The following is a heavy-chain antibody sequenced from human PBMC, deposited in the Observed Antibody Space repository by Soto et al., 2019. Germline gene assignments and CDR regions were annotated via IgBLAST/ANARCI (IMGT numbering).Heavy chain of an antibody. J-gene: IGHJ6*02. CDR3: ARDFAGSGSYSYYYYGMDV. CDR1: GGTFSSYA. V-gene: IGHV1-69*13. CDR2: IIPIFGTA. Sequence: SVKVSCKASGGTFSSYAIGWVRQAPGQGLEWMGGIIPIFGTANYAQKFQGRVTITADESTSTAYMELSSLRSEDTAVYYCARDFAGSGSYSYYYYGMDVWGQGTTVTVSS. D-gene: IGHD3-10*01.